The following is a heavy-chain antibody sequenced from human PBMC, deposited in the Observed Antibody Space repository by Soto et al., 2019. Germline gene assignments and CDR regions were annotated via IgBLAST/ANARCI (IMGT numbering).Heavy chain of an antibody. CDR1: GGSITSSYY. CDR3: ATRPAATILTAY. Sequence: QLQLQESGPGLVKPSETLSLTCTVSGGSITSSYYWGWIRPPPGKRREWIGSIYYSGSTYYNPSLMRRVTISVDTSKNQFSLQLSSVTAADTAVYYFATRPAATILTAYWGQGTLVTVSS. D-gene: IGHD2-2*01. CDR2: IYYSGST. V-gene: IGHV4-39*01. J-gene: IGHJ4*02.